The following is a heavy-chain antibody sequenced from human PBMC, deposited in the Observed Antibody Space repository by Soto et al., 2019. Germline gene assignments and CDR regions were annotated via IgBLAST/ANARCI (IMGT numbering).Heavy chain of an antibody. CDR3: AKDFKVSGSHYGTLNYYYGMDG. D-gene: IGHD3-10*01. J-gene: IGHJ6*02. V-gene: IGHV3-30*18. CDR1: ELNFSTYG. CDR2: ISYDGYLK. Sequence: GGSLRLSCAASELNFSTYGMQLVRQAQGKGLEWVAVISYDGYLKYYVDAVKGRFNVARDNSKNTLFLEMNSLRVEDTAVYFCAKDFKVSGSHYGTLNYYYGMDGWGQGTTVTVSS.